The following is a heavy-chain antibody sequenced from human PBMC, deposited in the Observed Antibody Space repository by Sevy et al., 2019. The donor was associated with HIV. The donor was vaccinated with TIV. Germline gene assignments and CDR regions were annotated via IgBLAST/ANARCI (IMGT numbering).Heavy chain of an antibody. CDR2: ISGSGNII. CDR1: GFSFSDSY. D-gene: IGHD5-18*01. J-gene: IGHJ4*02. V-gene: IGHV3-11*01. Sequence: GGSLRLSCAASGFSFSDSYMSWVRQAPGKGLEWIAYISGSGNIIYYADSVRGRFSISRDNAKKSLYLQMNSLRAEDTAVYFFAKKGYSSGIFYYFDYWGQGTLVTVSS. CDR3: AKKGYSSGIFYYFDY.